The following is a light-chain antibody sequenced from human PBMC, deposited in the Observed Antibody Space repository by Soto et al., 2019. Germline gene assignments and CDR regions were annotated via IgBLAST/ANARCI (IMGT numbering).Light chain of an antibody. V-gene: IGLV2-14*01. Sequence: QSALTQPASVSGSPGQSITISCTGTSSDVGGYNSVPWYQQHPGKAPKLILYDVTDRPSGVSYRFSGSKSGNTASLTISGLQAADEADYFCSSFTSSMTNVFGSGTKVTVL. CDR3: SSFTSSMTNV. J-gene: IGLJ1*01. CDR1: SSDVGGYNS. CDR2: DVT.